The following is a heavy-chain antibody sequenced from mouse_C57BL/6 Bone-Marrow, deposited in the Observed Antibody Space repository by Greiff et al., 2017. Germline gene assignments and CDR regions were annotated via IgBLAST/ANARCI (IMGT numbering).Heavy chain of an antibody. CDR1: GYAFSSSW. V-gene: IGHV1-82*01. CDR3: ARNRPYYGSSGFAY. J-gene: IGHJ3*01. D-gene: IGHD1-1*01. Sequence: QFQLQQSGPELVKPGASVKISCKASGYAFSSSWMNWVKQRPGKGLEWIGRIYPGDGDTNYNGKFKGKATLTADKSSSTAYMQLSSLTSEDSAVYFCARNRPYYGSSGFAYWGQGTLVTVSA. CDR2: IYPGDGDT.